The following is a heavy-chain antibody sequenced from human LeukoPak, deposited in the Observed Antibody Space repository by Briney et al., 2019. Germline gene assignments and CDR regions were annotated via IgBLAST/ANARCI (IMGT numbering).Heavy chain of an antibody. CDR1: GFTFSSYS. CDR3: ARGPCGGDWKYGPYFDY. D-gene: IGHD2-21*01. Sequence: PGGSLRLSCAASGFTFSSYSMNWVRQAPGKGLEWVSYISSSSSTIYYADSVKGRFTISRDNSKNTLYLQMNSLRAEDTAVYYCARGPCGGDWKYGPYFDYWGQGTLVTVSS. CDR2: ISSSSSTI. V-gene: IGHV3-48*01. J-gene: IGHJ4*02.